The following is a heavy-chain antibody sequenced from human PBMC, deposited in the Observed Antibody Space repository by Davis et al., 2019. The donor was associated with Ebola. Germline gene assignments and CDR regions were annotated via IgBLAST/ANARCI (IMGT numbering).Heavy chain of an antibody. J-gene: IGHJ5*02. CDR1: GGSISSGDYY. CDR3: ARDRGRVTGFDP. Sequence: LRLSCTVSGGSISSGDYYWSWIRQPPGKGLEWIGYIYYSGSTLYNPSLKSRVTVSVDTSKNQFSLKLNSVTAADTAVYYCARDRGRVTGFDPWGQGILVIVSP. V-gene: IGHV4-30-4*01. CDR2: IYYSGST. D-gene: IGHD3-10*01.